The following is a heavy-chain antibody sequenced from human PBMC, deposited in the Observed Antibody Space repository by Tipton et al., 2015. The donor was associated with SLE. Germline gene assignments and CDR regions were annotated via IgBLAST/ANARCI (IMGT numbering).Heavy chain of an antibody. V-gene: IGHV4-31*03. Sequence: TLSLTCTVSGVSVSSGGYYWNWIRQHPGKGLEWIGCIHSRGSTYYTPSLKSRLTISVETSKNHFSLTLSSVTAADTAVYYCATFFGHSSASPDALDIWGQGTMVTVSS. CDR3: ATFFGHSSASPDALDI. J-gene: IGHJ3*02. D-gene: IGHD6-6*01. CDR1: GVSVSSGGYY. CDR2: IHSRGST.